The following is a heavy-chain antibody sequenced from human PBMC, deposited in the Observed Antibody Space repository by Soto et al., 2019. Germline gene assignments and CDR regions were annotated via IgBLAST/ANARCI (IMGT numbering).Heavy chain of an antibody. J-gene: IGHJ6*02. D-gene: IGHD3-10*01. Sequence: QVQLVQSGAEVKKPGSSVKVSCKASGGTFSSYAISWVRQAPGQGLEWMGGIIPIFGTAKYAQKFQGSDTXXADEAPSTAYMELSSRRSADTAVYSCARGGDGFGVWGQGTPVTVSS. CDR2: IIPIFGTA. V-gene: IGHV1-69*12. CDR3: ARGGDGFGV. CDR1: GGTFSSYA.